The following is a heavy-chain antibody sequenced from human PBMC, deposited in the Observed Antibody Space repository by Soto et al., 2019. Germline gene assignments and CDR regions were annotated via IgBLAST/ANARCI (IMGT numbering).Heavy chain of an antibody. CDR3: ASSGAAALGH. Sequence: ASVKVSCKAPGYIFTRYYMHWVRQAPGQGLEWMGIINPSGSSTSYAQKFQARITMTRDTSTSTVYMELSSLRSEDTAVYYCASSGAAALGHWGPGTLVTVS. CDR1: GYIFTRYY. CDR2: INPSGSST. D-gene: IGHD6-25*01. V-gene: IGHV1-46*01. J-gene: IGHJ4*02.